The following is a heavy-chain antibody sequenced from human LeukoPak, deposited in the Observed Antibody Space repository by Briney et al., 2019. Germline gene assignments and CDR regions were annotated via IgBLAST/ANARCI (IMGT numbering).Heavy chain of an antibody. J-gene: IGHJ4*02. CDR2: ISSSGSTI. V-gene: IGHV3-48*03. CDR3: ARGGFSYGSRVDY. D-gene: IGHD5-18*01. CDR1: GFTFSSYE. Sequence: PGGSLRLSCAASGFTFSSYEMNWVRQAPGKGLEWVSYISSSGSTIYYVDPVKGRFTISRDNAKNSLYLQMTSLRAEDTAVYYCARGGFSYGSRVDYWGQGTLVTVSS.